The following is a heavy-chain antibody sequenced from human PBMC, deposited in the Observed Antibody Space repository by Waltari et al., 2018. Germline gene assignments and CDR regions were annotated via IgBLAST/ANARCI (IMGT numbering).Heavy chain of an antibody. CDR1: GGSISSYY. CDR3: ARGAGRYYGMDV. J-gene: IGHJ6*02. Sequence: QVQLQESGPGLVKPSETLSLPCTVSGGSISSYYWSWIRQPPGKGLEWIGYIYYSGSTNYNPSLKSRVTISVDTSKNQFSLKLSSVTAADTAVYYCARGAGRYYGMDVWGQGTTVTVSS. CDR2: IYYSGST. V-gene: IGHV4-59*01.